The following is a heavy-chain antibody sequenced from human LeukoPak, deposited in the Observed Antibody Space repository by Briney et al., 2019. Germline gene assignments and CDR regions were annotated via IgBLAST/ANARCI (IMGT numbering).Heavy chain of an antibody. V-gene: IGHV4-61*02. J-gene: IGHJ3*02. Sequence: SQTLSLTCTVSGGSISSGSYYWRWIRQPAGKGLEWIGRIYTSGSTNYNPSLKSPVTISVDTSKNQFSLKLSSVTAADTAVYYCAREIQDSSGYYDAFDIWGQGTMVTVSS. CDR1: GGSISSGSYY. D-gene: IGHD3-22*01. CDR3: AREIQDSSGYYDAFDI. CDR2: IYTSGST.